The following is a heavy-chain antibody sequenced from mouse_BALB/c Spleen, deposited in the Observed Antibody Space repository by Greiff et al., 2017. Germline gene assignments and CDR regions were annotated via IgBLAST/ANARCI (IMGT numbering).Heavy chain of an antibody. CDR1: GDSITSGY. CDR3: ARSDYGNYPFDY. V-gene: IGHV3-8*02. CDR2: ISYSGST. D-gene: IGHD2-1*01. Sequence: VQLKESGPSLVKPSQTLSLTCSVTGDSITSGYWNWIRKFPGNKLECMGYISYSGSTYYNPSLKSRNSITRDTSKTQYYLQLNSVTTEDTATYYCARSDYGNYPFDYWGQGTTLAVSS. J-gene: IGHJ2*01.